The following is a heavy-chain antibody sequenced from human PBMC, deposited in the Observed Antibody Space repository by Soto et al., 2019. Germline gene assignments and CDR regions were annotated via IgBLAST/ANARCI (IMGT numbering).Heavy chain of an antibody. CDR1: GFPFSSYS. Sequence: EVQLVESGGGLVQPGGSLRLSCAASGFPFSSYSMNWVRQAPGKGLEWVSYISSSSSTIYYADSVKGRFTISRDKAKNELQLQRNDLRVEDTAVYYCGRDDCVDPGAREIWGRGRRVAVSS. J-gene: IGHJ3*02. CDR3: GRDDCVDPGAREI. V-gene: IGHV3-48*01. CDR2: ISSSSSTI. D-gene: IGHD4-17*01.